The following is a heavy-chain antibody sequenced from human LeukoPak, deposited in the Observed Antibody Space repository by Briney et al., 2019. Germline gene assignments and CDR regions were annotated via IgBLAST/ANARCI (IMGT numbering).Heavy chain of an antibody. J-gene: IGHJ6*03. Sequence: SETLSLTCAVYGGSFSGYYWSWIRQPPGKGLEWIGEINHSGSTNYNPSLKSRVTISVDTSKNQFSLKLSSVTAADTAVYYCARLEWGTVAYYYYYYMDVWGKGTTVTISS. CDR1: GGSFSGYY. CDR2: INHSGST. CDR3: ARLEWGTVAYYYYYYMDV. D-gene: IGHD3-3*01. V-gene: IGHV4-34*01.